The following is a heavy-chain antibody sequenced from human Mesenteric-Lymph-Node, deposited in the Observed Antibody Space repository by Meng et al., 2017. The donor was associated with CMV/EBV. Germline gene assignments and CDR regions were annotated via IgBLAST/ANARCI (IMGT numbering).Heavy chain of an antibody. CDR2: INPNNGDT. CDR1: GYTFTGYY. V-gene: IGHV1-2*06. J-gene: IGHJ4*02. CDR3: ARDCSWSSCSDY. Sequence: CKTSGYTFTGYYMHWLRQAPGQGLEWMGRINPNNGDTNFAQKFQDRVTLTRVTSINTAYMELSRLRSDDTAVYYCARDCSWSSCSDYWGQGTLVTVSS. D-gene: IGHD2-2*01.